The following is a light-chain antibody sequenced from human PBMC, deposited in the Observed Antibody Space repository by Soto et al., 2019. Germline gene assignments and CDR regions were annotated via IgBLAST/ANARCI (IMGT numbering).Light chain of an antibody. Sequence: EIVLTQSPGILSLSPGERATLSCRASQSVSSSYLAWYQQKPGQAPRHLIYGASSRATGIPDRFSGSGSGTHFTLTISRLEPEDFAVYYCQQYGSSPWTFGQGTKVEIK. CDR1: QSVSSSY. V-gene: IGKV3-20*01. J-gene: IGKJ1*01. CDR3: QQYGSSPWT. CDR2: GAS.